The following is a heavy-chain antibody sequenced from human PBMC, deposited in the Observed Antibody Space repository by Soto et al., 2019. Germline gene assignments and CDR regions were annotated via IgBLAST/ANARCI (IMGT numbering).Heavy chain of an antibody. CDR2: IIPIFGTA. D-gene: IGHD2-21*02. CDR1: GGTFSSYA. Sequence: SVKVSCKASGGTFSSYAISWVRQAPGQGLEWMGGIIPIFGTANYAQKFQGRVTITADKSTSTAYMELSSLRSEDTAVYYCASSQDCGGDCYSYYYYYGMDVWGHGTTVTVSS. J-gene: IGHJ6*02. V-gene: IGHV1-69*06. CDR3: ASSQDCGGDCYSYYYYYGMDV.